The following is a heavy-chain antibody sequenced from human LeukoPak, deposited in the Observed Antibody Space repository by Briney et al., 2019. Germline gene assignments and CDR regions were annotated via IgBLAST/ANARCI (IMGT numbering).Heavy chain of an antibody. Sequence: ASVKVSCKSSGYTFTGYYMHGVRQAPGQGLEWMGWINPNSGGTNYAQKFQGRVTMTRDTSNSTAYMERSRLRSDDTAVYYCAGEGSYSYGLNWFDPWGQGTLVTVSS. CDR1: GYTFTGYY. V-gene: IGHV1-2*02. D-gene: IGHD5-18*01. CDR3: AGEGSYSYGLNWFDP. J-gene: IGHJ5*02. CDR2: INPNSGGT.